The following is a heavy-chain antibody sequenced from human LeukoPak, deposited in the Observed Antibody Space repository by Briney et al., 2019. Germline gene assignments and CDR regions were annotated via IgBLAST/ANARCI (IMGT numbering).Heavy chain of an antibody. J-gene: IGHJ5*02. Sequence: GASVKVSCKASGYTFTSYYMHWVRQAPGQGLEWMGVINPSGGSTSYAQKFQGRVTMTRDTSTSTVYMELSSLRSEDTAVYYCARDPGRGNWFDPWGQGTLVTVSS. CDR2: INPSGGST. CDR3: ARDPGRGNWFDP. V-gene: IGHV1-46*01. CDR1: GYTFTSYY.